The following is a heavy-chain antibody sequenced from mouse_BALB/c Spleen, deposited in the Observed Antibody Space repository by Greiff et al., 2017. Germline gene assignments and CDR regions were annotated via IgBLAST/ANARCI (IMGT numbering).Heavy chain of an antibody. D-gene: IGHD1-1*01. Sequence: EVMLVESGGDLVKPGGSLKLSCAASGFTFSSYGMSWVRQTPDKRLEWVATISSGGSYTYYPDSVKGRFTISRDNAKNTLYLQMRSLKSEDTAMYYCARQPDYYGSSYGYFDVWGAGTTVTVAS. CDR1: GFTFSSYG. J-gene: IGHJ1*01. CDR3: ARQPDYYGSSYGYFDV. V-gene: IGHV5-6*01. CDR2: ISSGGSYT.